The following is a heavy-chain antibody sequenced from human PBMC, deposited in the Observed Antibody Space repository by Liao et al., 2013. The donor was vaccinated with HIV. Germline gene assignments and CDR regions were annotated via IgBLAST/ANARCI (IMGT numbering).Heavy chain of an antibody. CDR3: ARSGDGYNFSGAFDI. D-gene: IGHD5-24*01. CDR2: INHSGST. CDR1: GESLSGYY. J-gene: IGHJ3*02. Sequence: QVQLVQWGAGLVKPSETLSLTCAVYGESLSGYYWTWIRQAPGKGLEWIGEINHSGSTNYNPSLKSRVTMSVDTSKNQFSLKLTSVTAADTAVYYCARSGDGYNFSGAFDIWGQGTMVTVSS. V-gene: IGHV4-34*01.